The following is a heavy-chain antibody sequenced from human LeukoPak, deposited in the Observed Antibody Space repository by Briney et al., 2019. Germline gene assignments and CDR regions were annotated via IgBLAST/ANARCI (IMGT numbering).Heavy chain of an antibody. CDR2: INPNSGGT. J-gene: IGHJ6*03. CDR3: ARVLGRIVGATTYYYYYMDV. V-gene: IGHV1-2*02. Sequence: ASVKVSCKASGYTFTGYYMHWVRQAPGQGLEWMGWINPNSGGTNYAQKFQGRVTMTRDTSISTAYMELSRLRSGDTAVYYCARVLGRIVGATTYYYYYMDVWGKGTTVTVSS. CDR1: GYTFTGYY. D-gene: IGHD1-26*01.